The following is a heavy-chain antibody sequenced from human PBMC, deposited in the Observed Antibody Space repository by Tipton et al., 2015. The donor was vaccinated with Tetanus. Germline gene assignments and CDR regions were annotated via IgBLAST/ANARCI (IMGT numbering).Heavy chain of an antibody. V-gene: IGHV4-39*01. J-gene: IGHJ5*01. CDR3: ARGRKGSRDTVDRGPTRKKYNWFDS. CDR1: GGSIGSGTFY. CDR2: IYSYSGST. D-gene: IGHD3-10*01. Sequence: TLSLTCTVSGGSIGSGTFYWGWIRQPPGKGLEWIGSIYSYSGSTDYNPSLRSRVTISLDTSKNQVSLKLSSVTAADTAVYFCARGRKGSRDTVDRGPTRKKYNWFDSWGQGTLVTVSS.